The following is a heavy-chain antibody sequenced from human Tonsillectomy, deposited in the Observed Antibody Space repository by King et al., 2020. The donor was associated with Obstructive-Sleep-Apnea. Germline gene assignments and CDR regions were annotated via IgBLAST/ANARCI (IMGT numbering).Heavy chain of an antibody. V-gene: IGHV3-48*04. CDR1: GFSFSTYS. D-gene: IGHD1-26*01. Sequence: VQLVESGGGLVQPGGSLRLSCAAAGFSFSTYSMNWVRQAPGKGLEWVSYISGTSSTIYYADSVKGRFTISRDNGKDSLYLQMNSLRAEDTAVYYCARDMGCGAFNWFDPWGQGTLVTVSS. CDR3: ARDMGCGAFNWFDP. J-gene: IGHJ5*02. CDR2: ISGTSSTI.